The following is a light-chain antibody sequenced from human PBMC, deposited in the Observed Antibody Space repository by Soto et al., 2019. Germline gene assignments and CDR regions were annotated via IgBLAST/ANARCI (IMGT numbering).Light chain of an antibody. CDR2: GAS. Sequence: EIVLTQSPGTLSLSPGERATLSCRASQSVSSSYLAWYQQNPGQAPRLLIYGASSRATGIPDRFSGSGSGTDFTLTISRLEPEDFAVYFCQQYDSSPLTFGGGTQVEIK. CDR3: QQYDSSPLT. V-gene: IGKV3-20*01. CDR1: QSVSSSY. J-gene: IGKJ4*01.